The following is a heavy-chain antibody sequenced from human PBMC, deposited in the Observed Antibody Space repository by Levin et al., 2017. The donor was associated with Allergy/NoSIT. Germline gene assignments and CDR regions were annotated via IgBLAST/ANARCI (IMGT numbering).Heavy chain of an antibody. J-gene: IGHJ4*02. CDR3: AHRMIAPYGDYGFDY. V-gene: IGHV2-5*02. D-gene: IGHD4-17*01. CDR2: IYWDDDK. Sequence: TLSLTCTFSGFSLSTSGVGVGWIRQPPGKALEWLALIYWDDDKRYSPSLKSRLTITKDTSKNQVVLTMTNMDPVDTATYYCAHRMIAPYGDYGFDYWGQGTLVTVSS. CDR1: GFSLSTSGVG.